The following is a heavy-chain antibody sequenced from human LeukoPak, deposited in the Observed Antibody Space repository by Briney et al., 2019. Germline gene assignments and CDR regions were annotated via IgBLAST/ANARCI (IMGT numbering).Heavy chain of an antibody. J-gene: IGHJ4*02. CDR2: ISRDDTI. CDR1: GFTVSLND. V-gene: IGHV3-53*01. Sequence: GGSLRLSCAVSGFTVSLNDMTWVRQAPGKGLECVSVISRDDTIFYADPVKGRFTISRDNSKNTLYLQMNSLRAHDTAVYYCARVDKWGQGTLVTVSS. CDR3: ARVDK. D-gene: IGHD3-22*01.